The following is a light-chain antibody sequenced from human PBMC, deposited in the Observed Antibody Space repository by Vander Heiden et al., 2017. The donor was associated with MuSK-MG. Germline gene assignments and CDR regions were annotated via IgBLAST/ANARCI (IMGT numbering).Light chain of an antibody. Sequence: TCGLSSGSVSTGSYPSWYQQTPGPSPRPLLYSPSSRSSGVPDRFSGSILGSTAALTITGAQADDEADYYCVLSRGSGIVVFGGGTKLTVL. CDR1: SGSVSTGSY. J-gene: IGLJ3*02. V-gene: IGLV8-61*01. CDR2: SPS. CDR3: VLSRGSGIVV.